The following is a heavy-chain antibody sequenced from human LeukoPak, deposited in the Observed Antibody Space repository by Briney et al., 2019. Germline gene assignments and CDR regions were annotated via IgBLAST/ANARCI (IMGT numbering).Heavy chain of an antibody. J-gene: IGHJ6*03. CDR3: ARAKGGPDYYYYMDV. V-gene: IGHV1-18*01. Sequence: ASVKVSCKASGYSFTSYGISWVRQAPGQGLEWMGWISAYNGNTNYAQKLQGRVTMTTDTSTSTAYMELRSLRSDDTAVYYCARAKGGPDYYYYMDVWGKGTTVTVSS. CDR2: ISAYNGNT. D-gene: IGHD3-16*01. CDR1: GYSFTSYG.